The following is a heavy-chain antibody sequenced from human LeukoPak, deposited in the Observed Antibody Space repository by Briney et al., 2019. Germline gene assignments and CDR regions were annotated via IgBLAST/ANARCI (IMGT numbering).Heavy chain of an antibody. D-gene: IGHD3/OR15-3a*01. CDR2: IIPALDRA. Sequence: ASVKVSCKASGGNFNNYAVNWVRQAPGQGLQWKGRIIPALDRANYAHNFQGRLTITADKSTKTAYMELSSLRSEDTGLYFCARRTDAVDDAFDVWGQGTMLTVSS. CDR3: ARRTDAVDDAFDV. CDR1: GGNFNNYA. V-gene: IGHV1-69*04. J-gene: IGHJ3*01.